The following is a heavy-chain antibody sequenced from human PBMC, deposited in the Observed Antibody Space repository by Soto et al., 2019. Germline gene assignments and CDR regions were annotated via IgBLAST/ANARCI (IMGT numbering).Heavy chain of an antibody. D-gene: IGHD3-10*01. CDR3: ARARRGVIHRGHNWFDP. CDR1: GGSISSSSYY. Sequence: SETLSLTCTVSGGSISSSSYYWGWIRQPPGKGLEWIGSIYYSGSTYYNPSLKSRVTISVDTSKNQFSLKLSSVTAADTAVYYCARARRGVIHRGHNWFDPWGQGTLVT. J-gene: IGHJ5*02. CDR2: IYYSGST. V-gene: IGHV4-39*01.